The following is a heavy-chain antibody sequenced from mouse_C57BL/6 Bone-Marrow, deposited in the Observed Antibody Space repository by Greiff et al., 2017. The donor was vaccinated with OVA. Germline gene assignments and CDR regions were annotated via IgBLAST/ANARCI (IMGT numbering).Heavy chain of an antibody. D-gene: IGHD2-12*01. J-gene: IGHJ4*01. CDR2: IDPSDSYT. V-gene: IGHV1-50*01. CDR1: GYTFTSYW. Sequence: QVHVKQPGAELVKPGASVKLSCKASGYTFTSYWMQWVKQRPGQGLEWIGEIDPSDSYTNYNQKFKGKATLTVDTSSSTAYMQLSSLTSEDSAVYYCALYPDYWGQGTSVTVSS. CDR3: ALYPDY.